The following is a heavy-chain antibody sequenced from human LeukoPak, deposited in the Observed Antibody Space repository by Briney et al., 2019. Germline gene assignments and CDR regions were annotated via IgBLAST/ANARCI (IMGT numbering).Heavy chain of an antibody. D-gene: IGHD3-22*01. CDR1: GGTFGSYA. V-gene: IGHV1-69*13. Sequence: ASVKVSCKASGGTFGSYAISWVRQAPGQGLEWMGGIIPIFGTANYAQKFQGRVTITADESTSTAYMELSSLRSEDTAVYYCAREGVTYYYDSSGYYYSYYFDYWGQGTLVTVSS. J-gene: IGHJ4*02. CDR2: IIPIFGTA. CDR3: AREGVTYYYDSSGYYYSYYFDY.